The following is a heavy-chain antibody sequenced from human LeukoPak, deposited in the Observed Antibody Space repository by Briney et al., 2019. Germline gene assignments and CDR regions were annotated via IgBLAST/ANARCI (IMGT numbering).Heavy chain of an antibody. J-gene: IGHJ5*02. D-gene: IGHD3/OR15-3a*01. CDR1: GYTFTSYY. CDR3: ARCGLPARSWFDP. Sequence: ASVKVSCKASGYTFTSYYMNWVRQAPGQGLEWMGIINPSSGRTTYAQKFQGRVTMTRDTSTSTVYMELTSLRSEDTAVFYCARCGLPARSWFDPWGQGTLVTVSS. CDR2: INPSSGRT. V-gene: IGHV1-46*01.